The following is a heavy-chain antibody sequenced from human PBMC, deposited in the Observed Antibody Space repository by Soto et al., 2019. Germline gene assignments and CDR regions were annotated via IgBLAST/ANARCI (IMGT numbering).Heavy chain of an antibody. CDR3: ASHLYSSSYNGGMYYYYGMDV. V-gene: IGHV5-10-1*01. Sequence: LGESLKISCKGSGYSFTSYWISWVRQMPGKGLEWMGRIDPSDSYTNYSPSFQGHVTISADKSISTAYLQWSSLKASDTAMYYCASHLYSSSYNGGMYYYYGMDVWGQGTTVTVSS. CDR1: GYSFTSYW. CDR2: IDPSDSYT. D-gene: IGHD6-13*01. J-gene: IGHJ6*02.